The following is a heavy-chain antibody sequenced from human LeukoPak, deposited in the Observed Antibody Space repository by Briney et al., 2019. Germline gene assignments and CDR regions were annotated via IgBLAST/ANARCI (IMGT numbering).Heavy chain of an antibody. D-gene: IGHD3-10*01. J-gene: IGHJ4*02. CDR2: INPNSGGT. CDR1: GYTFTGYY. V-gene: IGHV1-2*02. CDR3: ARDRYYGSGSYCD. Sequence: ASVKVSCKASGYTFTGYYIHWVRQAPGQGLEWMGWINPNSGGTNYAQKFQGRVTMTRDTSISTAYMELSSLRSDDTAVYYCARDRYYGSGSYCDWGQGTLVTVSS.